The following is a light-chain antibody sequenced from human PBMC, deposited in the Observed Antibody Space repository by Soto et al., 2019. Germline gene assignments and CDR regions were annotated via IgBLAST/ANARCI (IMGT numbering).Light chain of an antibody. J-gene: IGKJ4*01. Sequence: IVMTQSPATLSVSPGGRATLSCRASQSVSSTLAWYQQKPGQAPRLLIYGASTRATGFPARFSGSGSGTEFTLTISSLQSEDFAVYYCQQYKNWPLTFGGGTKVDI. CDR2: GAS. CDR1: QSVSST. CDR3: QQYKNWPLT. V-gene: IGKV3-15*01.